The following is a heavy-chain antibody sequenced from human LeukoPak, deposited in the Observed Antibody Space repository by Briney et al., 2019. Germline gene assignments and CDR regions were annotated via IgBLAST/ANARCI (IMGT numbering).Heavy chain of an antibody. D-gene: IGHD3-22*01. J-gene: IGHJ3*02. CDR1: GGTFSSYA. CDR3: ARSSDSSGYYYHAFDI. V-gene: IGHV1-69*06. CDR2: IIPIFGTA. Sequence: SVKVSCKASGGTFSSYAISWVRQAPGQGLEWMGGIIPIFGTANYAQKCQGRVTITADKSTSTAYMELSSLRSEHTAVYYCARSSDSSGYYYHAFDIWGQGTMVTVSS.